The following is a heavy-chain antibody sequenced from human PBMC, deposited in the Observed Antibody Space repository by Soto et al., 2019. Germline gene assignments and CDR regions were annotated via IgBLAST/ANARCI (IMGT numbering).Heavy chain of an antibody. CDR3: PRVRPTGSVGNYNNGMDV. V-gene: IGHV1-69*06. D-gene: IGHD1-1*01. CDR2: IIPIFNTA. Sequence: QVQLVQSGAEVKKPGSSVKVSCKASGGTLSNYAITWVRQAPGQGLEWMGGIIPIFNTANYAQKFQGRVTITADKSTSTADLEWLSSGAAATAVYAWPRVRPTGSVGNYNNGMDVWGQGTTVTVSS. CDR1: GGTLSNYA. J-gene: IGHJ6*02.